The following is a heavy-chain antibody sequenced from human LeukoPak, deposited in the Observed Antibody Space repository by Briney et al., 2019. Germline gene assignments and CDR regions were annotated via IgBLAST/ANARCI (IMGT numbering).Heavy chain of an antibody. CDR2: ISSSSSYM. CDR3: ARDRVVTRGGFDY. Sequence: PGGSLRLSCAASGFTFSSYSMNWVRQAPGKGLEWVSSISSSSSYMYYADSVKGRFTISRDNAKNSLYLQMNSLRAEDTAVYYCARDRVVTRGGFDYWGQGTLVTVSS. D-gene: IGHD4-23*01. J-gene: IGHJ4*02. CDR1: GFTFSSYS. V-gene: IGHV3-21*01.